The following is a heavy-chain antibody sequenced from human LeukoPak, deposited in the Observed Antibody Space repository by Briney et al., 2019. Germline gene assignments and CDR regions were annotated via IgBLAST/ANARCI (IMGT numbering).Heavy chain of an antibody. V-gene: IGHV4-59*01. CDR3: ARAVVAATSYYFDY. D-gene: IGHD2-15*01. Sequence: PSETLSLTCTVSGGSTSSYYWSWIRQPPGKGLEWIGYIYYSGSTNYNPSLKSRVTISVDTSKNQFSLKLSSVTAADTAVYYCARAVVAATSYYFDYWGQGTLVTVSS. CDR2: IYYSGST. J-gene: IGHJ4*02. CDR1: GGSTSSYY.